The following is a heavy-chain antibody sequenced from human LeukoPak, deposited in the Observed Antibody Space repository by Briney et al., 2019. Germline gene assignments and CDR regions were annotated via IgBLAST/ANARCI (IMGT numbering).Heavy chain of an antibody. CDR2: ISGSGGST. Sequence: GSLRLSCAASGFTFSTYAMSWVRQAPGKGLEWVSAISGSGGSTYYADSVKGRFTISRDNSKNTLYLQMNSLRAEDTAVYYCATGIQLWLGFGYWGQGTLVTVSS. D-gene: IGHD5-18*01. CDR3: ATGIQLWLGFGY. V-gene: IGHV3-23*01. J-gene: IGHJ4*02. CDR1: GFTFSTYA.